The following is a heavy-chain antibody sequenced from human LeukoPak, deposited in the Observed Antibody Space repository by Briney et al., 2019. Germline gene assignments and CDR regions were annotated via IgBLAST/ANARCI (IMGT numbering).Heavy chain of an antibody. Sequence: GGSLRLSCAASGFTFSNSAMSWVRQAPGKGLEWVSTLSGSGITTYYADSVKGRFTISRDNSKNTLYLQMNSLRAEDTAVYYCARDRGWLQYWDQGTLVTVSS. CDR1: GFTFSNSA. CDR3: ARDRGWLQY. V-gene: IGHV3-23*01. CDR2: LSGSGITT. D-gene: IGHD5-24*01. J-gene: IGHJ4*02.